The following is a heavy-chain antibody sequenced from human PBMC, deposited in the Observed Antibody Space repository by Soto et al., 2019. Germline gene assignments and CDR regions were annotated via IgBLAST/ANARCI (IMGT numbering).Heavy chain of an antibody. J-gene: IGHJ1*01. CDR3: ARVAVYGDFLH. CDR1: GFPVRSND. CDR2: IYSGGST. Sequence: GGSLRLSCTASGFPVRSNDMSWVRQAPGKGLEWVSVIYSGGSTYYADSVKGRFTISRDNSKNTLYLQMNSLRAEDTAVYYCARVAVYGDFLHWGQGTLVTVSS. V-gene: IGHV3-53*01. D-gene: IGHD4-17*01.